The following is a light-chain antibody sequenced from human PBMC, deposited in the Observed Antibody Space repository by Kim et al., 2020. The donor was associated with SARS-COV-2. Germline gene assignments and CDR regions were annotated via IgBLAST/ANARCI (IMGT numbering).Light chain of an antibody. CDR3: QQREDWPLT. J-gene: IGKJ4*01. V-gene: IGKV3-11*01. CDR2: DAS. CDR1: QSVRTS. Sequence: LSPGEQATLSCRASQSVRTSVAWFPHEPGQAPRLHIHDASYRATGIPARFSGSGSGTDFTLTITGLQAEDFAVYYCQQREDWPLTFGGGTKVDIK.